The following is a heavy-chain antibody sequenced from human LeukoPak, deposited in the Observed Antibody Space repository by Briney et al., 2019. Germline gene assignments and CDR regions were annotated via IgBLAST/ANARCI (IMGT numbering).Heavy chain of an antibody. J-gene: IGHJ4*02. CDR2: ISSSSSYI. D-gene: IGHD1-26*01. CDR3: ARDGQWELSRVDY. CDR1: GFTFSSYS. V-gene: IGHV3-21*01. Sequence: GGSLRLSCAASGFTFSSYSMNWVRQAPGKGLEWVSSISSSSSYIYYADSVKGRFTISRDNAKNSLYLQMNSLRAEDTAVYYCARDGQWELSRVDYWGQGTLVTVSS.